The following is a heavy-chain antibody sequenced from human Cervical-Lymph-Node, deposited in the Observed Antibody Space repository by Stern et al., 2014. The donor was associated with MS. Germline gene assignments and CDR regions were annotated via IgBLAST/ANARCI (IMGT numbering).Heavy chain of an antibody. CDR1: GGSISSGNYY. CDR2: IYNSGST. CDR3: ARGSREVLLPRFYFDY. J-gene: IGHJ4*02. V-gene: IGHV4-31*03. D-gene: IGHD3-3*01. Sequence: QLVESGPGLVKPSQTLSLTCTVSGGSISSGNYYWSWIRPDPGKGLEWIGSIYNSGSTYYNPPLKSRVTTSIDTSKNQFSLKLSSVTAADTAVYYCARGSREVLLPRFYFDYWGQGTLVTVSS.